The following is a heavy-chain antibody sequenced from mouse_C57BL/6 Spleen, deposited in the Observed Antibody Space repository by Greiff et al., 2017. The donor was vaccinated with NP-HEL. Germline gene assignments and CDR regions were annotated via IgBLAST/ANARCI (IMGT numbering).Heavy chain of an antibody. D-gene: IGHD1-1*01. Sequence: EVKLQESGGGLVKPGGSLKLSCAASGFTFSDYGMHWVRQAPEKGLEWVAYISSGSSTIYYADTVKGRFTISRDNAKNTLFLQMTSLRSEDTAMYYCARSVYYYDYYAMDYWGQGTSVTVSS. CDR2: ISSGSSTI. CDR1: GFTFSDYG. J-gene: IGHJ4*01. CDR3: ARSVYYYDYYAMDY. V-gene: IGHV5-17*01.